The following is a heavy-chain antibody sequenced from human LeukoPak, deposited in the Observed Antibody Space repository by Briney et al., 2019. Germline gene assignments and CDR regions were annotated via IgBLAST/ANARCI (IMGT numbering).Heavy chain of an antibody. Sequence: GASVKVSCKASGYTFTSYYMHWVRQAPGQGLEWMGLINPSGGSTSYVQKFQGRVTMTRDTSTSTVYMELSSLRSEDTAVYYCAREMDYGDYVDAFDIWGQGTMVTVSS. D-gene: IGHD4-17*01. J-gene: IGHJ3*02. CDR3: AREMDYGDYVDAFDI. CDR1: GYTFTSYY. V-gene: IGHV1-46*01. CDR2: INPSGGST.